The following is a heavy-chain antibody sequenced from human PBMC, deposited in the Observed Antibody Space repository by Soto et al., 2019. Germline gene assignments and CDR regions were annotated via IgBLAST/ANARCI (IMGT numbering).Heavy chain of an antibody. CDR1: GFTFSSYA. J-gene: IGHJ6*02. CDR2: ISYDGSNK. D-gene: IGHD3-3*01. Sequence: GGSLRLCCAASGFTFSSYAMHWVRQAPGKGLEWVAVISYDGSNKYYADSVKGRFTISRDDSKNTLYLQMNSLRAEDTAVYYCARDGPIFGVVSHGMDVWGQGTTVTVSS. V-gene: IGHV3-30-3*01. CDR3: ARDGPIFGVVSHGMDV.